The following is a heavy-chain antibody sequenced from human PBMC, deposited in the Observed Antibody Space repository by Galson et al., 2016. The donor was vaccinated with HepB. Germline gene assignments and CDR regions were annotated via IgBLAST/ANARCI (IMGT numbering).Heavy chain of an antibody. CDR2: IYSGGVT. V-gene: IGHV3-66*01. J-gene: IGHJ4*02. CDR1: GFIFSRYW. D-gene: IGHD3/OR15-3a*01. Sequence: SLRLSCAASGFIFSRYWMHWVRQAPGRGLEWVSVIYSGGVTFYADSVKGRFTISRDNSKNTLYLQMNSLRAEDTAVYYCARDTWTWNGGQGTRVTVSS. CDR3: ARDTWTWN.